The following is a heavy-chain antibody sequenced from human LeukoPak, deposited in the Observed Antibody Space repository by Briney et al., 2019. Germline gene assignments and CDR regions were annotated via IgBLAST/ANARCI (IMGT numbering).Heavy chain of an antibody. D-gene: IGHD3-10*01. CDR3: VRALWSGVDGFDI. J-gene: IGHJ3*02. CDR2: INPSGGYT. V-gene: IGHV1-46*01. CDR1: GYTFTTCY. Sequence: ASVKVSFKASGYTFTTCYMHWVRQAPGQGLEWMGIINPSGGYTNYAQKFQGRVSMTRDTSTSTVYMELSSLRSEDTAMYYCVRALWSGVDGFDIWGQGTMVTVSS.